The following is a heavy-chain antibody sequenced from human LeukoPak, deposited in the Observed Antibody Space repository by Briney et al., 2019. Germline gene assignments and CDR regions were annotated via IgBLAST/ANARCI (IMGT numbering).Heavy chain of an antibody. CDR3: ARGRGIAAAGDFDY. Sequence: ASVKVFCKASGYTFTSYDINWVRQATGQGLEWMGWMNPNSGNTGYAQKFQGRVTMTRNTSISTAYMELSSLRSEDTAVYYCARGRGIAAAGDFDYWGQGTLVTVSS. V-gene: IGHV1-8*01. J-gene: IGHJ4*02. CDR1: GYTFTSYD. CDR2: MNPNSGNT. D-gene: IGHD6-13*01.